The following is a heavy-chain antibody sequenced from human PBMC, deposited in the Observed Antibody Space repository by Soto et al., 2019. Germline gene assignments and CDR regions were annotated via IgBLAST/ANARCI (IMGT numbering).Heavy chain of an antibody. D-gene: IGHD3-10*01. J-gene: IGHJ4*02. CDR3: ATSSITMVRGPSSY. CDR2: ISGSGGST. CDR1: GFTFSSYA. V-gene: IGHV3-23*01. Sequence: LRLSCAASGFTFSSYAMSWVRQAPGKGLEWVSAISGSGGSTYYADSVKGRFTISRDNSKNTLYLQMNSLRAEDTAVYYCATSSITMVRGPSSYWGQGTLVTVSS.